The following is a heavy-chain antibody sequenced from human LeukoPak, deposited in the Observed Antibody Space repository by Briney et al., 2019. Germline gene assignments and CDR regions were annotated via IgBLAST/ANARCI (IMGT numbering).Heavy chain of an antibody. CDR2: ISSSSSTI. Sequence: GGSLRLSCAASGFTFSSYSMNWVRQAPGKGLEWVSYISSSSSTIYYADSVKGRFTISRDNAKNSLYLQMNSLRAEDTAVYYCARDRSSWCPNDAFDIWGQGTMVTVSS. V-gene: IGHV3-48*01. D-gene: IGHD6-13*01. CDR3: ARDRSSWCPNDAFDI. J-gene: IGHJ3*02. CDR1: GFTFSSYS.